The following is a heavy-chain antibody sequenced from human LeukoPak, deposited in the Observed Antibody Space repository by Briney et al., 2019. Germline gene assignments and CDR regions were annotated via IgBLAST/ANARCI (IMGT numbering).Heavy chain of an antibody. V-gene: IGHV4-38-2*02. J-gene: IGHJ5*02. CDR1: GYSISSGYY. D-gene: IGHD3-10*01. CDR3: ARDSGTTGEVKFDP. Sequence: SETLSLTCTVSGYSISSGYYWAWIRQPPGKGLEWIGNIYHTGSTYYNPSLKSRVTISVDTSKNQFSLKLSSVTAADTAVYYCARDSGTTGEVKFDPWGQGTLVTVSS. CDR2: IYHTGST.